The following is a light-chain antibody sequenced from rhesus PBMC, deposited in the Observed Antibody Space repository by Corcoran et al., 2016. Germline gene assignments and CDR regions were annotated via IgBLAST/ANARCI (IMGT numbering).Light chain of an antibody. Sequence: QAALTQPRSVSGSPGQSVTSSCTGTSRDTGGYNYVSWYQHHPGTAPQVMIYDVSKRPSGVSERFYGSKSGNTASLTISGLQAEDEGDYYCCSYAGCYTYVFGGGTRLTVL. J-gene: IGLJ1*01. V-gene: IGLV2-32*01. CDR2: DVS. CDR3: CSYAGCYTYV. CDR1: SRDTGGYNY.